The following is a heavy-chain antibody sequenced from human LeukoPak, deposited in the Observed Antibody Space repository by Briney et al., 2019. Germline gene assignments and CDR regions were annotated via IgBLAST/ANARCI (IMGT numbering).Heavy chain of an antibody. CDR1: GGSISSYY. CDR3: AREGSGSYSIFDY. V-gene: IGHV4-59*01. D-gene: IGHD3-10*01. CDR2: IYYSGST. Sequence: SETLSLTCTVSGGSISSYYWSWIRQPPGKGLEWIGYIYYSGSTNYNPSLKSRVTISVDTSKNQFSLKLSSVTAADTAVYYCAREGSGSYSIFDYWGQGTLVTVSS. J-gene: IGHJ4*02.